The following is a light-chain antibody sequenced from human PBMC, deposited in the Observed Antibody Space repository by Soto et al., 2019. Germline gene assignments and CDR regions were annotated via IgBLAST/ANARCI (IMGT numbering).Light chain of an antibody. V-gene: IGLV2-14*01. CDR1: NSDVGVYKF. CDR3: GSYTGTIYV. J-gene: IGLJ1*01. Sequence: QSALTQPASVSGAPGQSITISCTGTNSDVGVYKFVSWYQQHPGKAPKLIIYEVSNRTSGVSSRLSGSMSGNTSSLTISGLQAEDEAYYYCGSYTGTIYVFGTGTKRTVL. CDR2: EVS.